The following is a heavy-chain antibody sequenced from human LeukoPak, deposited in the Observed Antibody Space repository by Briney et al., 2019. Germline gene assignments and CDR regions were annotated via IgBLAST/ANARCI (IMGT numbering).Heavy chain of an antibody. CDR2: ISAYNGNT. J-gene: IGHJ4*02. D-gene: IGHD3-3*01. CDR3: ARLPDYNFWSGYWTNFDY. Sequence: ASVKVSCKASGYTFTSYGISWVRPAPGQGLEWMGWISAYNGNTNYAQKLQGRVTMTTDTSTSTAYMELRSLRSDDTAVYYCARLPDYNFWSGYWTNFDYWGQGTLVTVSS. V-gene: IGHV1-18*01. CDR1: GYTFTSYG.